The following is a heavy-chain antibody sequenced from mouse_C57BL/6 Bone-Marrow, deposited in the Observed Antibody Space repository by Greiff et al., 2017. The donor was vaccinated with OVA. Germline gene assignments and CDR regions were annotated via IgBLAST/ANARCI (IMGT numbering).Heavy chain of an antibody. CDR2: INPSTGGT. CDR3: ARLRRGLWFAY. Sequence: EVQLQQSGPELVKPGASVKISCKASGYSFTGYYMNWVKQSPEKSLEWIGEINPSTGGTTYNQKFKAKATLTVDKSSSTAYMQLKSLTSEDSAVYYCARLRRGLWFAYWGQGTLVTVSA. V-gene: IGHV1-42*01. D-gene: IGHD2-12*01. CDR1: GYSFTGYY. J-gene: IGHJ3*01.